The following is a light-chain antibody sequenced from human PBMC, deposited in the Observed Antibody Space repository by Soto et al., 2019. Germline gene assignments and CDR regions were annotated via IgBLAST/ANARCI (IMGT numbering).Light chain of an antibody. CDR3: QQYNNWPFT. J-gene: IGKJ5*01. V-gene: IGKV3-15*01. CDR1: QSVSSN. Sequence: EIVMTQSPATLSVCPGERATLSCRASQSVSSNLVWYQQKPGQAPRLLIYGASTRATGIPARFSGSGSGTEFTLTISSLQSEDFAVYYCQQYNNWPFTFGQGTRLEIK. CDR2: GAS.